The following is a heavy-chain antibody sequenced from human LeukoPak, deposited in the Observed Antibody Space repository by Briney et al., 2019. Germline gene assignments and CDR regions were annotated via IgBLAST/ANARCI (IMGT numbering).Heavy chain of an antibody. CDR3: VRKRDEYGDYDH. CDR1: GYTFTGYY. CDR2: ILPSSGGP. D-gene: IGHD6-6*01. V-gene: IGHV1-2*02. Sequence: ASVKVSCKASGYTFTGYYLHWVRQAPGQGLEWMGWILPSSGGPYYAQKFQGRITMTRDTSISTAYVELSSLRSDDTAVCYCVRKRDEYGDYDHWGQGTLVTVSS. J-gene: IGHJ5*02.